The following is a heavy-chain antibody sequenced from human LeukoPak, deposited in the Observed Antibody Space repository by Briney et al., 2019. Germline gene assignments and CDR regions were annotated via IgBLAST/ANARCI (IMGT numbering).Heavy chain of an antibody. V-gene: IGHV3-7*04. CDR3: ARDSTLSNY. Sequence: GGSLRLSCAASGLTFSSYWMTWVRQAPGKGLEWVATIKYDGSEPYYVDSVRGRFSISRDNAKNSLYLQMNSLRAEDTAVYYCARDSTLSNYWGQGTVINVYS. CDR2: IKYDGSEP. CDR1: GLTFSSYW. J-gene: IGHJ4*02. D-gene: IGHD3-16*01.